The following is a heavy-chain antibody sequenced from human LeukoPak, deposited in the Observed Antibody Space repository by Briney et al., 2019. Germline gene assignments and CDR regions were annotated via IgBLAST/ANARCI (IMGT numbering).Heavy chain of an antibody. D-gene: IGHD3-10*01. V-gene: IGHV3-23*01. CDR3: AKGVVNDYYGSGSYYYFDY. Sequence: TGGSLRLSCAASGFTFSSYAMRWVRQAPGKGLEWVSAISGSGGSTYYADSVKGRFTISRDNSKNTLYLQMNSLRAEDTAVYYCAKGVVNDYYGSGSYYYFDYWGQGTLVTVSS. CDR1: GFTFSSYA. CDR2: ISGSGGST. J-gene: IGHJ4*02.